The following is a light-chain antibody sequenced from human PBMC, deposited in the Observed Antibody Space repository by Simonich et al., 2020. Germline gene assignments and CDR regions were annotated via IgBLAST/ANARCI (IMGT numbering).Light chain of an antibody. CDR3: QSYDSSGWV. V-gene: IGLV6-57*01. CDR2: EDN. Sequence: NFMLTQPHSVSESPGKTVTISCTRSSGSIASNYVQWYQQRPGRCPTTGIYEDNHSPSGVPDRFSGAIDSSSNSASLTISGLKTEDEADYDCQSYDSSGWVFGGGTKLTVL. CDR1: SGSIASNY. J-gene: IGLJ3*02.